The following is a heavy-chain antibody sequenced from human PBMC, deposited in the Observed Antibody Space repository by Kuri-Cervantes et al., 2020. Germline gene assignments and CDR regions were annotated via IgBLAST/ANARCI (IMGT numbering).Heavy chain of an antibody. J-gene: IGHJ4*02. CDR1: GGSISGSC. Sequence: ESLKISCTVSGGSISGSCFSWMRQPPGKGLEWIGYIYYTGSTGYNPSLKSRVSMSVDTSRNQFSLKLSSVTAADTAVYYCAAYDSSGYYYGHWGQGTLVTVSS. V-gene: IGHV4-59*01. CDR3: AAYDSSGYYYGH. CDR2: IYYTGST. D-gene: IGHD3-22*01.